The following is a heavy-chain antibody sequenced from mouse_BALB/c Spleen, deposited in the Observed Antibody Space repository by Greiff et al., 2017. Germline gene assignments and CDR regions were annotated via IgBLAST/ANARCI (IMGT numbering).Heavy chain of an antibody. Sequence: VQRVESGAELARPGASVKMSCKASGYTFTSYTMHWVKQRPGQGLEWIGYINPSSGYTNYNQKFKDKATLTADKSSSTAYMQLSSLTSEDSAVYYCARDYGSSSWFAYWGQGTLVTVSA. V-gene: IGHV1-4*01. CDR2: INPSSGYT. J-gene: IGHJ3*01. D-gene: IGHD1-1*01. CDR1: GYTFTSYT. CDR3: ARDYGSSSWFAY.